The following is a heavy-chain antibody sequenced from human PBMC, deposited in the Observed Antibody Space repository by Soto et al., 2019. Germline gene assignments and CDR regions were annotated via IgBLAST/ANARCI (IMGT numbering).Heavy chain of an antibody. V-gene: IGHV3-30-3*01. D-gene: IGHD6-19*01. CDR1: GFTFSSYA. CDR3: ARVDWGKQWLVLDY. Sequence: QVQVVESGGGVVQPGKSLRLSCAASGFTFSSYAMHWVRQAPGKGLEWVSVISYDGSNRYYADSVKGRFTISRDNSKNKLYLQMNNLRAEDTGVYYCARVDWGKQWLVLDYWGQGTLVTVSS. J-gene: IGHJ4*02. CDR2: ISYDGSNR.